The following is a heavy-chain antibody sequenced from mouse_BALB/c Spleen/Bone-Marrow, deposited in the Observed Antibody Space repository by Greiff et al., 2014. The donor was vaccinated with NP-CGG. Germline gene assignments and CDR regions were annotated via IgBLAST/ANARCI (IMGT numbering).Heavy chain of an antibody. Sequence: QVQLKESGAELVKPGASVKLSCKASGYTFTSYWMHWVKQRPGQGLEWIGEINPSNGRTNYNEKFKSKATLTVDKSSSTAYMQLSXXXXEDSAVYYCARRTTTVVATDYWGQGTTLTVSS. V-gene: IGHV1S81*02. CDR2: INPSNGRT. CDR3: ARRTTTVVATDY. D-gene: IGHD1-1*01. CDR1: GYTFTSYW. J-gene: IGHJ2*01.